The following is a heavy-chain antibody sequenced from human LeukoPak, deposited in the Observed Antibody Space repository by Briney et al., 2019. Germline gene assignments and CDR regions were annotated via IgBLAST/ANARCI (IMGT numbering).Heavy chain of an antibody. Sequence: SETLSLTCTVSGGSISSSSYYWGWIRQPPGKGLEWIGSIYYSGSTYYNPSLKSRVTMSVDTSKNQFSLKLSSVTAADTAVYYCARDGSPRGIVGATRRGPAFDIWGQGTMVTVSS. CDR2: IYYSGST. D-gene: IGHD1-26*01. CDR1: GGSISSSSYY. CDR3: ARDGSPRGIVGATRRGPAFDI. V-gene: IGHV4-39*07. J-gene: IGHJ3*02.